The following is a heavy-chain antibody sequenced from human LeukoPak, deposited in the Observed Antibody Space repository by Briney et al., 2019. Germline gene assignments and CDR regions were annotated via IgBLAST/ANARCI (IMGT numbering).Heavy chain of an antibody. Sequence: GASVKVSCKASGYTFTSYDINWVRQATGQGLEWMGWMNPNSGNTGYAQKFQGRVTMTRNTSISTAYMELSSLRSEDTAVYYCARVEMATITPDKWGQGTLVTVSS. CDR3: ARVEMATITPDK. V-gene: IGHV1-8*01. J-gene: IGHJ4*02. D-gene: IGHD5-24*01. CDR1: GYTFTSYD. CDR2: MNPNSGNT.